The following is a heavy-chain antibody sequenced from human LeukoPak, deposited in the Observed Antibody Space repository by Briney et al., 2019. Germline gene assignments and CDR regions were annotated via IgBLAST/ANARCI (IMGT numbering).Heavy chain of an antibody. V-gene: IGHV4-39*01. CDR1: NGSISSDFFY. CDR2: IYYSGSA. Sequence: SETLSLTCTVSNGSISSDFFYWGWVRQPPGKGLDWIGNIYYSGSAFYNPSLKSRVTISVDTSKSQFSLGLTSVTAADTAVYYCATRASGSDSVLSDYWGQGTLVTVSS. CDR3: ATRASGSDSVLSDY. D-gene: IGHD2-21*02. J-gene: IGHJ4*02.